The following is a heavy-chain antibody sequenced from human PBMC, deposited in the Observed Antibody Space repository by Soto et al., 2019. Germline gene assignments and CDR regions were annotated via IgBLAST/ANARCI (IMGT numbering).Heavy chain of an antibody. CDR2: IYYSGST. Sequence: SETLSLTCTVSGGSISFYYWSWIRQPPGKGLEYIRYIYYSGSTNYNPSLKSRVTISVDTSKNQFSLKMSSVTAADTAVYYCARGQQWLVPGYFDYWGQGTLVTVSS. D-gene: IGHD6-19*01. CDR1: GGSISFYY. J-gene: IGHJ4*02. CDR3: ARGQQWLVPGYFDY. V-gene: IGHV4-59*01.